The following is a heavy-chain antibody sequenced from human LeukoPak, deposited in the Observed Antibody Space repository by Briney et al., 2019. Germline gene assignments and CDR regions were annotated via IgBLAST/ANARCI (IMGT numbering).Heavy chain of an antibody. J-gene: IGHJ6*02. Sequence: SETLSLTCAVSGGSFSGYYWTWIRQPPGKGLEWIGEINHSGSANYNPSLKSRVTISVDTSKNQFSLKLSSVTAADTAVYYCARLPRVVPHYYYYYGMDVWGQGTTVTVSS. D-gene: IGHD2-15*01. CDR1: GGSFSGYY. CDR2: INHSGSA. V-gene: IGHV4-34*01. CDR3: ARLPRVVPHYYYYYGMDV.